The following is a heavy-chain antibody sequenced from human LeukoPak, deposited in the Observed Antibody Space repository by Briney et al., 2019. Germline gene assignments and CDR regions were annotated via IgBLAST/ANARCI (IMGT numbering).Heavy chain of an antibody. CDR3: ARASTIFGVVKNRFDP. CDR1: GYTFTSYG. D-gene: IGHD3-3*01. V-gene: IGHV1-18*01. J-gene: IGHJ5*02. Sequence: EASAKVSCKASGYTFTSYGISWVRQAPGQGLEWMGWISAYNGNTNYAQKLQGRVTMTTDTSTSTAYMELSSLRSEDTAVYYCARASTIFGVVKNRFDPWGQGTLVTVSS. CDR2: ISAYNGNT.